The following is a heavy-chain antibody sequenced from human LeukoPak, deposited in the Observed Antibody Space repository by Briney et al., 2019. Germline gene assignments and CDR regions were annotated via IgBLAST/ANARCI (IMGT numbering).Heavy chain of an antibody. J-gene: IGHJ4*02. Sequence: GGSLRLSCAASGFTFTSYVMSWVRQAPGKGLEWASAISGSGASTYYADSVKGRFTISRDNSKNTLYLQMNSLRAEDTAVYCCAKDSFGSSWGSYQEFDYWGQGTLVTVSS. D-gene: IGHD3-16*01. CDR1: GFTFTSYV. CDR3: AKDSFGSSWGSYQEFDY. CDR2: ISGSGAST. V-gene: IGHV3-23*01.